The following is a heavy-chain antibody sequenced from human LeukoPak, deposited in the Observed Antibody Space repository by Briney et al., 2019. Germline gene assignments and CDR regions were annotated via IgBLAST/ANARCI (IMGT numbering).Heavy chain of an antibody. D-gene: IGHD5-18*01. Sequence: SETLSLTRAVYGGSFSGYYWSWIRQPPGKGLEWIGEINHSGSTNYNPSLKSRVTISVDKSKNQFSLKLSSVTAADTAVYYCARGRGAMVPTWGQGTLVTVSS. CDR3: ARGRGAMVPT. CDR2: INHSGST. J-gene: IGHJ5*02. V-gene: IGHV4-34*01. CDR1: GGSFSGYY.